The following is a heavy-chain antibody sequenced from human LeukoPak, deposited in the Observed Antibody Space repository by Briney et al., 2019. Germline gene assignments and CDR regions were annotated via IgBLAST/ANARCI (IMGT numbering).Heavy chain of an antibody. D-gene: IGHD2-15*01. Sequence: GGSLRLSCAASGFTFSSYEMNWVRQAPGKGLEWVSYISSSGSTIYYADSVKGRFTISRDNAKNSLYLQMKSLRAEDTAVYYCASLASVVVVAAEDYWGQGTLVTVSS. CDR1: GFTFSSYE. CDR3: ASLASVVVVAAEDY. J-gene: IGHJ4*02. CDR2: ISSSGSTI. V-gene: IGHV3-48*03.